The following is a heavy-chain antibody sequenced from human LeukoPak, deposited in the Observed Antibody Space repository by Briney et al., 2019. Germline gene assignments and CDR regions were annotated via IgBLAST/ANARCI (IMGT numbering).Heavy chain of an antibody. Sequence: ASVKVSCKASGGTFSSYAISWVRQAPGQGLEWMGGIIPIFGTANYAQKFQGRVTITTDESASTAYMELRSLRSEDTAVYYCARGGGYSGYDPGAYYYYMDVWGKGTTVTVSS. V-gene: IGHV1-69*05. D-gene: IGHD5-12*01. CDR2: IIPIFGTA. CDR1: GGTFSSYA. CDR3: ARGGGYSGYDPGAYYYYMDV. J-gene: IGHJ6*03.